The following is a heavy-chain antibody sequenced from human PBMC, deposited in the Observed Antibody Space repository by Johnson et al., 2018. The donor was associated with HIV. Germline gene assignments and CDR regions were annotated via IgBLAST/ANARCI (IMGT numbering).Heavy chain of an antibody. CDR1: GFTFSDYY. D-gene: IGHD1-1*01. V-gene: IGHV3-11*04. Sequence: QVQLVESGGGVVQPGRSLRLSCVASGFTFSDYYMNWIRQAPGKGLEWLSNISSGGSVRYYADSVKGRFTISRDNSKNTLFLQMNSLIADDTAMYYCATSTASDALDIWGQGTMVTVSS. CDR2: ISSGGSVR. CDR3: ATSTASDALDI. J-gene: IGHJ3*02.